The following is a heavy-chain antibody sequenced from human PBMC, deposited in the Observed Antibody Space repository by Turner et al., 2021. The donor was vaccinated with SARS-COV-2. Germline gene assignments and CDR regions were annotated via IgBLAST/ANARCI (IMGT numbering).Heavy chain of an antibody. Sequence: EVQLVESGGGLVKPGGSLRLSFAAPGFTFSSYSMNWVRQAPGRGLEWVSSISSRTIFIYYADSVKGRFTISRDNAKNSLYLQMNSLRAEDTAVYYCAREDDFWSGYQYYRMDVWGQGTTVTVSS. J-gene: IGHJ6*02. V-gene: IGHV3-21*01. D-gene: IGHD3-3*01. CDR2: ISSRTIFI. CDR3: AREDDFWSGYQYYRMDV. CDR1: GFTFSSYS.